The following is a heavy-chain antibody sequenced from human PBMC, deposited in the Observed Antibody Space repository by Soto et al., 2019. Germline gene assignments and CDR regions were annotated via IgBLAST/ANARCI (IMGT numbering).Heavy chain of an antibody. CDR1: GFTFSSYG. D-gene: IGHD2-2*03. Sequence: HPGGSLRLSCAASGFTFSSYGMHWVRQAPGKGLEWVAVIWYDGSNKYYADSVKGRFTISRDNSKNTLYLQMNSLRAEDTAVYYCARANLGKGGYCSSTSCPSYGMDVWGEGPTVTV. V-gene: IGHV3-33*01. J-gene: IGHJ6*02. CDR3: ARANLGKGGYCSSTSCPSYGMDV. CDR2: IWYDGSNK.